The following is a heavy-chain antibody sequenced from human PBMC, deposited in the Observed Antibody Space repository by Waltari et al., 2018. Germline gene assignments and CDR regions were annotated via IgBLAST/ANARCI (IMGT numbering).Heavy chain of an antibody. CDR1: GFTFSSYA. Sequence: EVQLLESGGGLVQPGGSLRLSCAASGFTFSSYAMSWVRQAPGKGVGWGSAISGSGVSTYHADSVNGRFTISRDNSKSTLYLQMNSLRAEDTAVYYCAKFPRTASTVTTDNYYYYGMDVWGQGTTVTVSS. CDR2: ISGSGVST. J-gene: IGHJ6*02. V-gene: IGHV3-23*01. D-gene: IGHD4-4*01. CDR3: AKFPRTASTVTTDNYYYYGMDV.